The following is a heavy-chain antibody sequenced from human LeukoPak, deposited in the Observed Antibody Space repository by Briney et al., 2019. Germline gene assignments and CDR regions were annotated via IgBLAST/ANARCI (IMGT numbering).Heavy chain of an antibody. CDR3: AKDRARVGTMVDAFDI. CDR1: GYAFTGHY. J-gene: IGHJ3*02. V-gene: IGHV1-2*02. D-gene: IGHD1-1*01. CDR2: IKPNSGGT. Sequence: ASVKVSCKASGYAFTGHYMHWVRQAPGQGLEWMGWIKPNSGGTNYAQKFQGRVTMTRDTSISTAYMELSRLRSDGTAVYYRAKDRARVGTMVDAFDIWGQGTMVTVSS.